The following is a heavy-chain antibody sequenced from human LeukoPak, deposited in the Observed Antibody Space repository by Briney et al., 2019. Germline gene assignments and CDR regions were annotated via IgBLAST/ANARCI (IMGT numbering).Heavy chain of an antibody. CDR2: INPNSGGT. V-gene: IGHV1-2*02. CDR1: GYTFTGYY. CDR3: AREIPTHYYDSSGHDY. D-gene: IGHD3-22*01. J-gene: IGHJ4*02. Sequence: ASVKVSCKASGYTFTGYYMHWVRQAPGQGLEWMGWINPNSGGTNYAQKFQGRVTMTRDTSISTAYMELSRLRSDDTAVYYCAREIPTHYYDSSGHDYWGQGTLVTASS.